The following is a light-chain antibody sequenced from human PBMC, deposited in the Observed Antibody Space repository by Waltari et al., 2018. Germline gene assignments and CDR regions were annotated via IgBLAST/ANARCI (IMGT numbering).Light chain of an antibody. CDR1: QSVSSSY. CDR2: SAS. V-gene: IGKV3-20*01. CDR3: QQYGSSPWT. Sequence: EIVLTQSPGTLSLSPGERATISCRASQSVSSSYLAWYQQKPGQAPRVLIHSASNRAPGIPDRFSGSGSGTDFTLTISRLEPEDFAVYYCQQYGSSPWTFGQGTKVEIK. J-gene: IGKJ1*01.